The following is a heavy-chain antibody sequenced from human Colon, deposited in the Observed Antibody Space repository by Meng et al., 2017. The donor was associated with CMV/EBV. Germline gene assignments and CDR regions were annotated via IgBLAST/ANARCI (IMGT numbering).Heavy chain of an antibody. J-gene: IGHJ2*01. CDR2: SKNNANSDST. CDR3: VRDTYHFDSSGYPHWYFDL. V-gene: IGHV3-72*01. D-gene: IGHD3-22*01. Sequence: DHYMDWVRPAPGKGLEWIGRSKNNANSDSTEYAASVKGRFSISRDESKNSLHLQMNNLKTEDTAVYFCVRDTYHFDSSGYPHWYFDLWGRGTLVTVSS. CDR1: DHY.